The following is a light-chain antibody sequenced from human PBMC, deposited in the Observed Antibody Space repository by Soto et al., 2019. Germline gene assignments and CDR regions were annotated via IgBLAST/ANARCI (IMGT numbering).Light chain of an antibody. J-gene: IGKJ1*01. CDR1: QSVSNNY. CDR2: GAS. V-gene: IGKV3-20*01. Sequence: EIVLTQSPGTRSLSPGERATLSCGASQSVSNNYLAWYQQNPGQAPRLLIYGASNRATGIPDRFSGSGSGTDFTLTISRMEPEDFAVYYCQQYGSSGTFGQGTKVDIK. CDR3: QQYGSSGT.